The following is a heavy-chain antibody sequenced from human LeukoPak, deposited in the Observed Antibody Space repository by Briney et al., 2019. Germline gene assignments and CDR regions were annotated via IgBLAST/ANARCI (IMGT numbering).Heavy chain of an antibody. CDR1: GFTFSSYG. CDR3: ARAGQSSSWYLYWCFDL. V-gene: IGHV3-30*02. J-gene: IGHJ2*01. D-gene: IGHD6-13*01. CDR2: IRYDGSNK. Sequence: GGSLRLSCAASGFTFSSYGMHWVRQAPGKGLEWVAFIRYDGSNKYYADSVKGRFTISRDNAKNTLSLQMDSLRGEDTAVYYCARAGQSSSWYLYWCFDLWGRGTLVTVSS.